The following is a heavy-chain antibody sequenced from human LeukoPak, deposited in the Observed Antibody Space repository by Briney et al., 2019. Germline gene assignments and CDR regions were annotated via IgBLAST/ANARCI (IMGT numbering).Heavy chain of an antibody. CDR2: IAHSGST. CDR3: ARGGVAVPAAIEHNWFDP. J-gene: IGHJ5*02. CDR1: GGSFSGYY. D-gene: IGHD2-2*01. V-gene: IGHV4-34*01. Sequence: SETLSLTCAVYGGSFSGYYWSWIRQPPGRGLEWIGEIAHSGSTKYNPSLKSRVTISVDASKNQFSLKLTSVTAADTAVYYCARGGVAVPAAIEHNWFDPWGQGTLVTVSS.